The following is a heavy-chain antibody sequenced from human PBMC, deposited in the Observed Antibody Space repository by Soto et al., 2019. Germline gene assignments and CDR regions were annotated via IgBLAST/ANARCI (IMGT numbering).Heavy chain of an antibody. Sequence: GGSLRLSCAASGFTLSDYWMHWVRQVPGKGLLWVSLISVSGDSTFYADSVKGRFTISRDNSKSTLYLQINSLRAEDTAVYYCAKTRGAMIYAISVYGMDVWGQGTTVTVSS. D-gene: IGHD2-8*01. V-gene: IGHV3-23*01. CDR3: AKTRGAMIYAISVYGMDV. J-gene: IGHJ6*02. CDR2: ISVSGDST. CDR1: GFTLSDYW.